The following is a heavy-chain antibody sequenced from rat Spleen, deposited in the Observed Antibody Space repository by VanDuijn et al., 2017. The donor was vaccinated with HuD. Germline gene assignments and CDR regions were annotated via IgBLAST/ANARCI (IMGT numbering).Heavy chain of an antibody. CDR2: ISYSGST. J-gene: IGHJ3*01. V-gene: IGHV3-1*01. CDR3: ATGGTYSSGYEIWFAY. D-gene: IGHD4-3*01. CDR1: GYSITSGY. Sequence: EVQLQESGPGLVKPSQSLSLTCSVTGYSITSGYGWNWIRKFPGNKLEWMGYISYSGSTTYNPSLKSRISITRDTSKNQFFLQLNSVTAEDTATYYCATGGTYSSGYEIWFAYWGQGTLVTVSS.